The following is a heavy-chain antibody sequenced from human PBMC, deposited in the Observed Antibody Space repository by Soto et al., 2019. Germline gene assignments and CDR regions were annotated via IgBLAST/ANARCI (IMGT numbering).Heavy chain of an antibody. CDR3: ARRYGYGDAYYFDY. Sequence: GGSLRLSCVASGFPFSSFAMSWVRQAPGKGLEWVSSITSSGDATYYTDSVKGRFTISRDNSKNALYLQMNSLRAEDTAIYYCARRYGYGDAYYFDYWGQGDLVTVSS. D-gene: IGHD4-17*01. CDR2: ITSSGDAT. J-gene: IGHJ4*02. CDR1: GFPFSSFA. V-gene: IGHV3-23*01.